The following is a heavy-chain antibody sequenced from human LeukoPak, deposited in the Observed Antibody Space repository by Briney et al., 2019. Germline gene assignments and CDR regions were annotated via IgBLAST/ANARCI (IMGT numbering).Heavy chain of an antibody. CDR2: IIPIFGTA. CDR1: GGTFSSYA. V-gene: IGHV1-69*05. D-gene: IGHD1-26*01. J-gene: IGHJ6*03. Sequence: GASVKVSCKASGGTFSSYAISWVRQAPGHGLEWMGGIIPIFGTANYAQKFQGRVTITTDESTSTAYMELSSLRSEDTAVYYCARAQSGSYGYYYYMDVWGKGTTVTVSS. CDR3: ARAQSGSYGYYYYMDV.